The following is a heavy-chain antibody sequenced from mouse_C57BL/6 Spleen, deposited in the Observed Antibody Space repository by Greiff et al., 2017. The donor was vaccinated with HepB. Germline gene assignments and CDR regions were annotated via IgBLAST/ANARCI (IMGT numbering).Heavy chain of an antibody. D-gene: IGHD2-4*01. V-gene: IGHV1-82*01. Sequence: VQLQQSGPELVKPGASVKISCKASGYAFSSSWMNWVKQRPGKGLEWIGRIYPGDGDTNYNGKFKGKATLTADKSSSTAYMQLSSLTSEDSAVYFCARGGGYDYDFFAYWGQGTLVTVSA. CDR3: ARGGGYDYDFFAY. J-gene: IGHJ3*01. CDR2: IYPGDGDT. CDR1: GYAFSSSW.